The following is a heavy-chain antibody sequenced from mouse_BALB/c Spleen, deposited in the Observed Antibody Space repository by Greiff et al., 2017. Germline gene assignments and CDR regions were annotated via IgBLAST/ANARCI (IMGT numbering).Heavy chain of an antibody. Sequence: VQLQQSGPGLVKPSQSLSLTCSVTGYSITSGYYWNWIRQFPGNKLEWMGYISYDGSNNYNPSLKNRISITRDTSKNQFFLKLNSVTTEDTATYYCARVYDEGYAMDYWGQGTSVTVSS. J-gene: IGHJ4*01. CDR3: ARVYDEGYAMDY. V-gene: IGHV3-6*02. CDR2: ISYDGSN. CDR1: GYSITSGYY. D-gene: IGHD2-12*01.